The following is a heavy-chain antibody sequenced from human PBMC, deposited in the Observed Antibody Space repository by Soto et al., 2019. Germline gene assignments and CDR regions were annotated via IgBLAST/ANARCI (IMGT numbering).Heavy chain of an antibody. D-gene: IGHD3-16*01. CDR2: IIPVFGTP. CDR1: GGTFTSYA. V-gene: IGHV1-69*01. J-gene: IGHJ4*02. Sequence: QVHLVQSGAEVKKTGSSVKVSCKASGGTFTSYAISWVRQAPGQGLEWMGGIIPVFGTPYYPQKFQGRVTISADESTSTAYMELSSLRSDDTAVYYCARGGEGIIKWEPNRFDSWGQGTLVTVSA. CDR3: ARGGEGIIKWEPNRFDS.